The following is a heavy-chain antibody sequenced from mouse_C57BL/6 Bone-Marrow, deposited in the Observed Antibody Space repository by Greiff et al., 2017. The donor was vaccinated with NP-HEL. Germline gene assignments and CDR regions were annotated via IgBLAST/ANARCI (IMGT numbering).Heavy chain of an antibody. CDR3: ARHEDGTAQATSLDY. J-gene: IGHJ2*01. Sequence: VQVVESGAELVKPGASVKLSCKASGYTFTEYTIHWVKQRSGQGLEWIGWFYPGSGSIKYNEKFKDKATLTADKSSSTVYMELSRLTSEDSAVYFCARHEDGTAQATSLDYWGQGTTLTVSS. CDR2: FYPGSGSI. CDR1: GYTFTEYT. V-gene: IGHV1-62-2*01. D-gene: IGHD3-2*02.